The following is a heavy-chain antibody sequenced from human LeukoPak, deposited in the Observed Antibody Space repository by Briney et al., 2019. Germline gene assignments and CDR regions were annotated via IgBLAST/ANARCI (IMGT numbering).Heavy chain of an antibody. Sequence: SETLSLTCTVSGGSISSSSYYWGWIRQPPGKGLEWIGSIYYSGSTYYNPSLKSRVTISVDTSKNQFSLKLSSVTAADMAVYYCARGMRFRDIVVVPAAISWFDPWGQGTLVTVSS. CDR3: ARGMRFRDIVVVPAAISWFDP. CDR1: GGSISSSSYY. V-gene: IGHV4-39*07. CDR2: IYYSGST. J-gene: IGHJ5*02. D-gene: IGHD2-2*02.